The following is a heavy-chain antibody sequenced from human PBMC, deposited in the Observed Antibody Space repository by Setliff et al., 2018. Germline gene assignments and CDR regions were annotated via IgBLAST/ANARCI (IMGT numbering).Heavy chain of an antibody. J-gene: IGHJ4*02. V-gene: IGHV4-30-2*01. CDR1: GGSISSGGYS. Sequence: SETLSLTCAVSGGSISSGGYSWSWIRQPPGKGLEWIGYIYHSGSTYYNPSLKSRVTISVDRSKNQFSLKLGSVTAADTAVYYCARDNGGSGWYRFYFDYWGQGTLVTVSS. D-gene: IGHD6-19*01. CDR2: IYHSGST. CDR3: ARDNGGSGWYRFYFDY.